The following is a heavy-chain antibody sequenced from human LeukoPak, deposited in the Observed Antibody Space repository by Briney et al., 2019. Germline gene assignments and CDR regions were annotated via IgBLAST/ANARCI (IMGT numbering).Heavy chain of an antibody. V-gene: IGHV3-23*01. J-gene: IGHJ4*02. D-gene: IGHD3-10*01. Sequence: PGGSLRLSCAASALTFSDYSMNWVRQAPGKGLEWVSAISGNGGDTFYADSVKGRFTISRDNSKNTLYLQLNSLRAEDTAVYYCAKDRPGGYKYWGQGTQVAVSS. CDR3: AKDRPGGYKY. CDR1: ALTFSDYS. CDR2: ISGNGGDT.